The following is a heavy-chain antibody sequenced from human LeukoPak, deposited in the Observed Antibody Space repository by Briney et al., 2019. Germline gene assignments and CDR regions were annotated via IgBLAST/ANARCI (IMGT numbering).Heavy chain of an antibody. V-gene: IGHV3-74*01. D-gene: IGHD6-19*01. Sequence: GGSLRLSCAASGFTFSSYWMHWVRQGPGKELTWVSHINSDGTTTNYAGSVKGRFTISRDNAKNTLYLQMNSLRVEDTAVYYCARFSSGWSPSGFDYWGQGTLVTVSS. CDR1: GFTFSSYW. CDR3: ARFSSGWSPSGFDY. J-gene: IGHJ4*02. CDR2: INSDGTTT.